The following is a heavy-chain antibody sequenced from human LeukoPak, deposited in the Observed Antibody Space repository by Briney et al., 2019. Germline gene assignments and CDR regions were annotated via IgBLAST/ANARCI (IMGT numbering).Heavy chain of an antibody. CDR3: AKYDYYGSIGYIDY. D-gene: IGHD3-22*01. CDR2: ISYDGSNK. J-gene: IGHJ4*02. CDR1: GFTFSSYG. Sequence: GRSLRLSCAASGFTFSSYGMHWVRQAPGKGLEWVAVISYDGSNKYYADSVKGLFTISRDNSKNTLYLQMNSLSAEDTAVYYCAKYDYYGSIGYIDYWRRGSLVAVSS. V-gene: IGHV3-30*18.